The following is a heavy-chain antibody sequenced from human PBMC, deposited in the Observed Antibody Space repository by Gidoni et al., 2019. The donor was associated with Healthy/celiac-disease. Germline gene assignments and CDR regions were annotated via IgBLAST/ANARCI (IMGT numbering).Heavy chain of an antibody. CDR1: GFTFDDYA. CDR3: AKDRSGDGYNFRTFDY. V-gene: IGHV3-9*01. CDR2: ISWNSGSI. J-gene: IGHJ4*02. D-gene: IGHD5-12*01. Sequence: EVQLVVSGGGLVQPGRSRRLACAGSGFTFDDYAMDWVRQAPGKGLEWVSGISWNSGSIGYADSVKGRFTISRDNAKNSLYLQMNSLRAEDTALYYCAKDRSGDGYNFRTFDYWGQGTLVTVSS.